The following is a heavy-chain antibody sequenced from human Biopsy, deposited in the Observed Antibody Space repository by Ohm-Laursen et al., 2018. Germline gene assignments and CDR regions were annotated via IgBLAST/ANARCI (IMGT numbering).Heavy chain of an antibody. CDR3: ARAPADQYAARNYCSSHAFDM. Sequence: PGTLSLTCTVSDASASSGRYYWTWIRQPPRKPLEWIGYFYSSGTTRYNPSLESRLSISMDTSKNEVSLRLTSMTAADTAVYFCARAPADQYAARNYCSSHAFDMWGQGTKVTVSS. CDR2: FYSSGTT. D-gene: IGHD3-10*01. V-gene: IGHV4-61*01. CDR1: DASASSGRYY. J-gene: IGHJ3*02.